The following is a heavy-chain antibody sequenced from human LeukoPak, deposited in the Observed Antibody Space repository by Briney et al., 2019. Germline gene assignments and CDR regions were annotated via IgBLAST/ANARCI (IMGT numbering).Heavy chain of an antibody. Sequence: ASVKVSCKASGYTFTSYDISWVRQAPGQGLGWMGGIIPIFGTANYAQKFQGRVTITADESTSTAYMELSSLRSEDTAVYYCARDLAARGNYYYYYMDVWGKGTTVTVSS. CDR3: ARDLAARGNYYYYYMDV. V-gene: IGHV1-69*13. CDR2: IIPIFGTA. D-gene: IGHD6-6*01. J-gene: IGHJ6*03. CDR1: GYTFTSYD.